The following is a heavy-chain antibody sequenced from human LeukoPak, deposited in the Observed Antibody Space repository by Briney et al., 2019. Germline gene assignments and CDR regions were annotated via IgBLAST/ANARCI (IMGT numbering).Heavy chain of an antibody. Sequence: SVKVSCKPSGGDFISYSINWVRQAPGQGLELVGGIMPISDTTNYAQKLQDRVTITADESTNTAYMELRSLRSEDTAMYFCAVRYCSGGSCYSTLAEYFQFWGQGTLVTVSS. V-gene: IGHV1-69*13. J-gene: IGHJ1*01. CDR1: GGDFISYS. CDR2: IMPISDTT. CDR3: AVRYCSGGSCYSTLAEYFQF. D-gene: IGHD2-15*01.